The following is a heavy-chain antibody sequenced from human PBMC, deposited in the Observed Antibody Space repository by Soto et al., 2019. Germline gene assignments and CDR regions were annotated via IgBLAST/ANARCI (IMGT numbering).Heavy chain of an antibody. CDR3: ARGPRSKRVMDY. D-gene: IGHD2-21*01. V-gene: IGHV4-34*01. Sequence: QVQLQQWGAGLLKPSETLSLTCAVYGGSFSGYYWSWIRQPPGKGLEWIGEINHSGSTNYNPSRKSRVTISVDTSKNQFSLKLSSVTAADTAVYYCARGPRSKRVMDYWGQGTLVTVSS. CDR2: INHSGST. CDR1: GGSFSGYY. J-gene: IGHJ4*02.